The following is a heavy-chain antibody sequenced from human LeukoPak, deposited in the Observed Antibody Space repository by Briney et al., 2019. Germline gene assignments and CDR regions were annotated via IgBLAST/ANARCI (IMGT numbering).Heavy chain of an antibody. CDR3: AREANYYGSGSYFEGTFDY. V-gene: IGHV4-59*01. CDR2: IYYTGST. J-gene: IGHJ4*02. D-gene: IGHD3-10*01. Sequence: SETLSLTCTVSGVSITTYYWSWIRQPPGKGLEWIGYIYYTGSTNYNPSLKSRVTISADTSKNEFSLRLTSVTAADTAVYYCAREANYYGSGSYFEGTFDYWGQGSLVTVSS. CDR1: GVSITTYY.